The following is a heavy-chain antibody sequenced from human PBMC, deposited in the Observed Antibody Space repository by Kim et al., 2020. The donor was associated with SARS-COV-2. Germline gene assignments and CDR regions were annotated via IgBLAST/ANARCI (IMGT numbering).Heavy chain of an antibody. CDR3: ARPKDIVATTFRELRNWSAFDI. CDR1: GGSISSSSYY. Sequence: SETLSLTCTVSGGSISSSSYYWGWIRQPPGKGLEWIGSIYYSGSTYYNPSLKSRVTISVDTSKNQFSLKLSSVTAADTAVYYCARPKDIVATTFRELRNWSAFDIWGQGTMVTVSS. CDR2: IYYSGST. D-gene: IGHD5-12*01. V-gene: IGHV4-39*01. J-gene: IGHJ3*02.